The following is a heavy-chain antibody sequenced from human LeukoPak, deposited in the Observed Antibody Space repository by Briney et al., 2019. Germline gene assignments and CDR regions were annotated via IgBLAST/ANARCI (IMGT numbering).Heavy chain of an antibody. CDR1: GFTFSSYW. J-gene: IGHJ2*01. V-gene: IGHV3-7*04. CDR3: ARGAYCGGDCYDL. Sequence: GGSLRLSCAASGFTFSSYWMSWVRQAPGKGLEWVANIKQDGSEKYFVDSVKGRFTISRDNAKDSLFLQMNSLRAEDTAVYYCARGAYCGGDCYDLWGRGTLVTVSS. CDR2: IKQDGSEK. D-gene: IGHD2-21*02.